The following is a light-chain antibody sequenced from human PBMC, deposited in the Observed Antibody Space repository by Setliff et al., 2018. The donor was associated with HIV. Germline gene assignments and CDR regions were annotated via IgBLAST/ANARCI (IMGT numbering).Light chain of an antibody. CDR3: SSYTSSYTFV. Sequence: QSALTQPASVSGSPGQSITISCTGTSSDVGAYNYVSWYQQHTGKAPKLMIYDVSNRPSGVSNRFSGSKSGNTASLTISGLQAEDEADYYCSSYTSSYTFVFGTGTKVTVL. J-gene: IGLJ1*01. V-gene: IGLV2-14*03. CDR2: DVS. CDR1: SSDVGAYNY.